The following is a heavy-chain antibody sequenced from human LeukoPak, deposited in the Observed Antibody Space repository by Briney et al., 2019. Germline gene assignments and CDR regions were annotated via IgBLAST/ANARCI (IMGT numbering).Heavy chain of an antibody. D-gene: IGHD4-17*01. CDR1: GGSISSYY. V-gene: IGHV4-59*01. CDR3: ARANDCGDYEAGMDV. J-gene: IGHJ6*02. Sequence: SETLSLTCTVSGGSISSYYWSWIRQPPGKGLEWIGYIYYSGSTNYNPSLKSRFTISVDASKNQFSLKLSSVTAADTAVYYCARANDCGDYEAGMDVWGQGTTVTVSS. CDR2: IYYSGST.